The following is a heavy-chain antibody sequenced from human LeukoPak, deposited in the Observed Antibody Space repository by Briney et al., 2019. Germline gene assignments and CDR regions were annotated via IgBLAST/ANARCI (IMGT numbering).Heavy chain of an antibody. J-gene: IGHJ4*02. CDR1: GFTVSSNY. CDR2: IYSGGST. D-gene: IGHD1-26*01. V-gene: IGHV3-53*01. Sequence: GGSLRLSCAASGFTVSSNYVSWVRQAPGKGLEWVSVIYSGGSTYYADSVKGRFTISRDNSKNTLYLQMNSLRAEDTAVYYCARDPSGSYHPFGYFDYWGQGTLVTVSS. CDR3: ARDPSGSYHPFGYFDY.